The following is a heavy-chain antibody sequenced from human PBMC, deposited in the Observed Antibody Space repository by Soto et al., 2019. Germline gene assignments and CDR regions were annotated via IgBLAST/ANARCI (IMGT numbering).Heavy chain of an antibody. Sequence: ASVKVSCKASGGTFSSYTISWVRQAPGQGLEWMGRIIPILGIANYAQKFQGRVTITADKSTSTAYMELSSLRSEDTAVYYCARSPGRTYYDILTGPNVFDIWGQGTMVTVSS. CDR2: IIPILGIA. J-gene: IGHJ3*02. D-gene: IGHD3-9*01. V-gene: IGHV1-69*02. CDR3: ARSPGRTYYDILTGPNVFDI. CDR1: GGTFSSYT.